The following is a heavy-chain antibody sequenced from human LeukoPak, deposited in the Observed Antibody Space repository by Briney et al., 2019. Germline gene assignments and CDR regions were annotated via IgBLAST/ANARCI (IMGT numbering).Heavy chain of an antibody. CDR2: INHSGST. Sequence: SETLSLTCAVYGGSFSGYYWSWIRQPPGKGPEWIGEINHSGSTNYNPSLKSRVTISVDTSKNQFSLKLSSVTAADTAVYYCSKHFSRHYWFDPWGQGTLVTVSS. V-gene: IGHV4-34*01. CDR1: GGSFSGYY. J-gene: IGHJ5*02. CDR3: SKHFSRHYWFDP.